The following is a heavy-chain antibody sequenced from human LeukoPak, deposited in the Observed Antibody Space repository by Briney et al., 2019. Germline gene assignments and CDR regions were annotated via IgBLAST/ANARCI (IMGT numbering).Heavy chain of an antibody. CDR3: ARLQSYYFDF. CDR2: IYPGDSDT. J-gene: IGHJ4*02. V-gene: IGHV5-51*01. Sequence: GESLKISCKGFGYSFTNSWIGWVRQMPGKGLEWMGNIYPGDSDTRYSPSFQGQVTISADKSISTAYLQWSGLKASDTAMYYCARLQSYYFDFWGQGTLVTVPS. CDR1: GYSFTNSW. D-gene: IGHD4-11*01.